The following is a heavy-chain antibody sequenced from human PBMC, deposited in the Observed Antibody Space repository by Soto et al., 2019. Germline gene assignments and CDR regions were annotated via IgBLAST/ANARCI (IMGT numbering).Heavy chain of an antibody. J-gene: IGHJ6*02. CDR3: ARAGLLWFGELPPGMDV. CDR2: INHSGST. D-gene: IGHD3-10*01. CDR1: GGSFSGYY. V-gene: IGHV4-34*01. Sequence: SETLSLTCAVYGGSFSGYYWSWIRQPPGKGLEWIGEINHSGSTNYNPSLKSRVTISVDTSKNQFSLKLSSVTAADTAVYYCARAGLLWFGELPPGMDVWGQGTAVTVSS.